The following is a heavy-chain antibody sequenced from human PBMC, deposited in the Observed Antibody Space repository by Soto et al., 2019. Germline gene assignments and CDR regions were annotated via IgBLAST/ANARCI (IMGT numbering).Heavy chain of an antibody. V-gene: IGHV1-69*13. CDR1: GVAFSLYA. CDR3: VTYRVSRDWSGVTEDYFAE. CDR2: IIPIFGTA. J-gene: IGHJ4*01. D-gene: IGHD3-9*01. Sequence: SVKGSCPASGVAFSLYAISWVLQAPGQGLEWMGGIIPIFGTANYAQNFQGRVTITADESTSTAYMELSSLRSEDTAVYYCVTYRVSRDWSGVTEDYFAEWAQG.